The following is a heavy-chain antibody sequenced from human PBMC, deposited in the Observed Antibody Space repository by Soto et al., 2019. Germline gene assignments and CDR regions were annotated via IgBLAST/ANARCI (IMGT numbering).Heavy chain of an antibody. CDR1: GFTFSTYT. V-gene: IGHV3-23*01. CDR2: INGGGGSP. CDR3: AKARCSTSNCYVPDY. D-gene: IGHD2-2*01. Sequence: EVHLLESGGGLAQPGGSLRLSCAASGFTFSTYTMSWVRRAPGKGLEWVSTINGGGGSPSYADSVQGRFTISRDNPKNTLYLQLNSLTVDDTATYYCAKARCSTSNCYVPDYWGQGAQVTVSS. J-gene: IGHJ4*02.